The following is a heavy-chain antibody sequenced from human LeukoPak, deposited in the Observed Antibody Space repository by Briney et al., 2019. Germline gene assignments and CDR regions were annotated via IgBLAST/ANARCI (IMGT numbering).Heavy chain of an antibody. CDR1: GITFSNYA. CDR2: ISNDGSVK. V-gene: IGHV3-30*04. Sequence: GGSLRLSCTAPGITFSNYAMHWVRQAPGEGLEWVTVISNDGSVKYYADSVKGRFTISRDNSKNTLYLQMNSLRAEDTAVYFCAKVGGSGTSYYYFGMDVWGQGTTVTVSS. D-gene: IGHD3-10*01. CDR3: AKVGGSGTSYYYFGMDV. J-gene: IGHJ6*02.